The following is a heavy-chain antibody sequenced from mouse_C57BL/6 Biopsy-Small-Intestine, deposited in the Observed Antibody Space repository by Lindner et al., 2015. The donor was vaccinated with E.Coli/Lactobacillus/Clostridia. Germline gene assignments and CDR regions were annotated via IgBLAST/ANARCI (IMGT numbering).Heavy chain of an antibody. J-gene: IGHJ3*01. CDR3: VREDYAPFAY. CDR2: ISDGGSYT. V-gene: IGHV5-4*01. CDR1: GFTFSSYA. D-gene: IGHD1-1*02. Sequence: VQLQESGGGLVKPGGSLKLSCAASGFTFSSYAMSWVRQTPEKRLEWVATISDGGSYTYYPDNVKGRFTISRDNAKNNLYLQMNNLKTEDTAMYYCVREDYAPFAYWGQGTLVTVSA.